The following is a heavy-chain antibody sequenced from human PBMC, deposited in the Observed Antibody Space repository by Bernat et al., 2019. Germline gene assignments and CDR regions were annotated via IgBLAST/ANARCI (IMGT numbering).Heavy chain of an antibody. J-gene: IGHJ4*02. Sequence: EVQLVESGGGLVQPGGSLRLSCAASGFTFGSYWMGWVRQAPGKGLEWVANIKGDGSENYYVDSVRGRFTISRDNATNSLYLQMNSLRVEDTAVYYCARWLKGGGDCCGLDYWGQGTQVTVSS. CDR3: ARWLKGGGDCCGLDY. CDR1: GFTFGSYW. V-gene: IGHV3-7*01. CDR2: IKGDGSEN. D-gene: IGHD2-21*02.